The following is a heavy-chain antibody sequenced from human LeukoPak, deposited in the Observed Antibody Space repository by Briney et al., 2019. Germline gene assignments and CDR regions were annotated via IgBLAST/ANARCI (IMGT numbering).Heavy chain of an antibody. Sequence: GGSLRLSCAASGFTVSSNYMSWVRQAPGKGLEWVSVIYSGGSTYYADSVKGRFTISRDNSKNTLYLQMNSLRAEDTAVYHCARVVRRGIAAAESDYWGQGTLVTVSS. CDR1: GFTVSSNY. CDR3: ARVVRRGIAAAESDY. D-gene: IGHD6-13*01. CDR2: IYSGGST. J-gene: IGHJ4*02. V-gene: IGHV3-66*01.